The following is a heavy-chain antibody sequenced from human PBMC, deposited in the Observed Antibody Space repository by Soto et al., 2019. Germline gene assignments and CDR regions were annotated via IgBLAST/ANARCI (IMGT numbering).Heavy chain of an antibody. D-gene: IGHD3-3*01. Sequence: SETLSLTCAVYGGSFSGYYWSWIRQPPGKGLEWIGEINHSGSTNYNPSLKSRVTISVDTSKNQFSLKLSSVTAADTAVYYCAGTRGGWIFGVAPRNWFDPWGQGTLVTVSS. CDR2: INHSGST. V-gene: IGHV4-34*01. CDR1: GGSFSGYY. J-gene: IGHJ5*02. CDR3: AGTRGGWIFGVAPRNWFDP.